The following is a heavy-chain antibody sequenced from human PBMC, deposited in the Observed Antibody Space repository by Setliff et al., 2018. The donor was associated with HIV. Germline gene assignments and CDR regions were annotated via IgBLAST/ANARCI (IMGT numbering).Heavy chain of an antibody. CDR3: AKKTAAYTSGSWLHY. CDR1: GHIFPDYY. CDR2: IDPDRGDT. V-gene: IGHV1-69-2*01. D-gene: IGHD3-10*01. Sequence: ASVKVSCKVSGHIFPDYYIQWVRQAPGKGLEWMGLIDPDRGDTVYAEKFQGRVTITADRSIDTGYMTLNSLRAEDTAVYYCAKKTAAYTSGSWLHYWGQGTLVTVSS. J-gene: IGHJ4*02.